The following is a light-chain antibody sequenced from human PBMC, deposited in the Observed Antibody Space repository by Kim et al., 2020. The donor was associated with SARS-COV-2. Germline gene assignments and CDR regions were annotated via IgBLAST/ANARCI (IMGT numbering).Light chain of an antibody. CDR2: QDS. V-gene: IGLV3-1*01. CDR3: QAWDGSTVV. Sequence: VSPGQTASITCSGDKLGDTYASGYQQKPGQSPVLVIYQDSKRPSGIPERLSVSNSGNTATLTISGTQAMDEADYYCQAWDGSTVVFGGGTQLTVL. J-gene: IGLJ2*01. CDR1: KLGDTY.